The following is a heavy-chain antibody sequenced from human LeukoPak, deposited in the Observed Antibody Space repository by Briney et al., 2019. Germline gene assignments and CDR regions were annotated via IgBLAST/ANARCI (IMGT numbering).Heavy chain of an antibody. CDR2: IHYSGST. J-gene: IGHJ4*02. CDR3: ARGDYYYDSRRFDY. Sequence: SETLSLTCSISDGSISSYYWNWIRQSPGKGLEWIGHIHYSGSTHYNPSLQSRVSISIDTSKNHFSLKLRSVTAVDTAVYYCARGDYYYDSRRFDYWGQGTLVTVSS. V-gene: IGHV4-59*01. D-gene: IGHD3-22*01. CDR1: DGSISSYY.